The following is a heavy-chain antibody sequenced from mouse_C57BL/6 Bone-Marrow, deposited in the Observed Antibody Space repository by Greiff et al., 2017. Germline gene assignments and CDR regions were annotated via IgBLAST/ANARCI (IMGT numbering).Heavy chain of an antibody. CDR1: GFTFSDYY. CDR2: INYDGSST. D-gene: IGHD1-1*01. CDR3: ARVDYGSSYFYAMDY. Sequence: EVMLVESEGGLVQPGSSMKLSCTASGFTFSDYYMAWVRQVPEKGLEWVANINYDGSSTYSLDSLKSRLIISRDTAKNILYLQMSSLKSEDTATYYCARVDYGSSYFYAMDYWGQGTSVTVSS. V-gene: IGHV5-16*01. J-gene: IGHJ4*01.